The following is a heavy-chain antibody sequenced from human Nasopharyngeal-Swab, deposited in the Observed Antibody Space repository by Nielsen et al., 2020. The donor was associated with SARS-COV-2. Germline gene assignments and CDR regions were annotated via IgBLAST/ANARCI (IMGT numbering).Heavy chain of an antibody. V-gene: IGHV1-24*01. Sequence: ASVHVSCKVSGYTLTELSMHWVRQAPGKGLEWMGGFDPEDGETIYAQKFQGRVTMTEDTSTDTAYMELSSLRSEDTAVYYCATSSVFGELLGYYYGMDVWGQGTTVTVSS. CDR2: FDPEDGET. J-gene: IGHJ6*02. D-gene: IGHD3-10*01. CDR3: ATSSVFGELLGYYYGMDV. CDR1: GYTLTELS.